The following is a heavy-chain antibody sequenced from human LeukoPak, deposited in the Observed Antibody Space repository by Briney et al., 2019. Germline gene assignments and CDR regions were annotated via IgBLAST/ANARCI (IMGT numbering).Heavy chain of an antibody. CDR2: ISNNGGYT. Sequence: GGSLRLSCAASGFTFSSSAMSWVRQAPGKGLEWVSAISNNGGYTYYADSVQGRFTISRDNSKSTLCLQMNSLRAEDTAVYYCATASKESSGYFKYFVHWGQGSLVTVSS. J-gene: IGHJ4*02. D-gene: IGHD3-22*01. CDR1: GFTFSSSA. V-gene: IGHV3-23*01. CDR3: ATASKESSGYFKYFVH.